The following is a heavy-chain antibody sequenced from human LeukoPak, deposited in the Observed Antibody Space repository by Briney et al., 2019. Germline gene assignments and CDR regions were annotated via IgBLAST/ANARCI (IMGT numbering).Heavy chain of an antibody. D-gene: IGHD3-10*01. CDR3: AREGASYYGSGTLDY. Sequence: MSSETLSLTCAVSGGSISGSDWWSWVRQPPGRGLEWIGEIYHDGCTNYNPSLKSRVTISVDKSKNQFSLKLNSVTAADTAVYYCAREGASYYGSGTLDYWGQGTLVTVSS. CDR1: GGSISGSDW. J-gene: IGHJ4*02. V-gene: IGHV4-4*02. CDR2: IYHDGCT.